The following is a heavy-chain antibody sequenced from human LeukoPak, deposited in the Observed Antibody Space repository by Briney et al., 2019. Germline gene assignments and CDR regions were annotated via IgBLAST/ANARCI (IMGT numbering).Heavy chain of an antibody. Sequence: SETLSLTCTVSGGSISGYYWSWIRQSAGKGLEWIGRIYTSGSTHDNPSLKSRVTISVDRTKNQFSLKLSSVTAADTAVYYCARGAPGYWGQGTLVTVSS. V-gene: IGHV4-4*07. CDR1: GGSISGYY. CDR3: ARGAPGY. CDR2: IYTSGST. J-gene: IGHJ4*02.